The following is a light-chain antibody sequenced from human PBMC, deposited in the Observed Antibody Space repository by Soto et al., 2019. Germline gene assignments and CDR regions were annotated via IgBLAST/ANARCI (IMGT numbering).Light chain of an antibody. V-gene: IGKV1-27*01. J-gene: IGKJ2*01. CDR1: QGISNY. Sequence: DIQMTQSPSSLSASVGDRVTITCRASQGISNYFAWYQQKPGKVPKLLIYAASTLQSGVPSRFSGSGSGTDFTLTISRLQPEDVATYYCERYNSAPHTFEQGTKLEIK. CDR3: ERYNSAPHT. CDR2: AAS.